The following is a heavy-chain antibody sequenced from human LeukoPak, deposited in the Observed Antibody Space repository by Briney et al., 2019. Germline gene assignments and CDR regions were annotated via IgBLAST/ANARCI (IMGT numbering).Heavy chain of an antibody. CDR3: ARDSPEYSSSSVV. CDR1: GDGVSSNSAA. J-gene: IGHJ4*02. CDR2: TYYRSKWYN. Sequence: SQTLSLTCAISGDGVSSNSAAWHWIRRSPSRGLEWLGRTYYRSKWYNDYAVSVKSRITINPDTSKNQFSLQLNSVTPEDTAVYYCARDSPEYSSSSVVWGQGTLVTVSS. D-gene: IGHD6-6*01. V-gene: IGHV6-1*01.